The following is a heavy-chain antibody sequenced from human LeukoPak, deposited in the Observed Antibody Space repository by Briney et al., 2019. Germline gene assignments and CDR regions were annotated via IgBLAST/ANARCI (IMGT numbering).Heavy chain of an antibody. J-gene: IGHJ4*02. V-gene: IGHV4-39*01. CDR3: VRQNLLVATSNPTFDY. D-gene: IGHD5-12*01. CDR2: IYYSGTT. CDR1: GGSITSSTYY. Sequence: SETLSLTCTVSGGSITSSTYYWGWIRQPPERGMEWTGKIYYSGTTYYNPSLKSRVTISVDTSKNQFSLKVSSVTAADTAVYYCVRQNLLVATSNPTFDYWGQGTLVTVSS.